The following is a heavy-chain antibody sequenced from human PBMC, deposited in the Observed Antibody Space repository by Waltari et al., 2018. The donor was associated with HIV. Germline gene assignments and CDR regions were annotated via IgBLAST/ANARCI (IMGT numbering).Heavy chain of an antibody. Sequence: EVQLVESGGGLVKPGESLRLSCTASGFTFSRYSVTWVRQAPGKGLEWVSSIDGSSSHIYYADSVRGRVTISRDNGKNSLYLQMSTLRAEDTAVYYCARFAPGAGNFYFDYWGQGTLVTVSS. CDR2: IDGSSSHI. V-gene: IGHV3-21*02. CDR1: GFTFSRYS. CDR3: ARFAPGAGNFYFDY. J-gene: IGHJ4*02. D-gene: IGHD2-8*02.